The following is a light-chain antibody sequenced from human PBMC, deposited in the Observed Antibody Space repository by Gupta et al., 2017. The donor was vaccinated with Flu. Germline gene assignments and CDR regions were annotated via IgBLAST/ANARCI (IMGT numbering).Light chain of an antibody. CDR2: DSS. CDR1: QSVSSY. CDR3: QQRYSWPLT. J-gene: IGKJ4*01. Sequence: GERATISCRASQSVSSYLGWYQQKPGQAPRLLIYDSSNMATGIPARFSGSGSGTDFTLTISTLEPEDFAVYYCQQRYSWPLTFGGGTKLEI. V-gene: IGKV3-11*01.